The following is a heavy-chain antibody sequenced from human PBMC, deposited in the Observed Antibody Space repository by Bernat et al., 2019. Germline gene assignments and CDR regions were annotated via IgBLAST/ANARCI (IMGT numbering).Heavy chain of an antibody. CDR2: IWCDGSNK. D-gene: IGHD6-6*01. CDR1: GFTFSSYG. CDR3: AREQSIAAYIDY. V-gene: IGHV3-33*01. Sequence: VHLVESGGGLVQPGGSLRLSCAAPGFTFSSYGMHWVRQAPGKGLEWVAVIWCDGSNKYYADSVKGRFTISRDNSKNTLYLQMNSLRAEDTAVYYCAREQSIAAYIDYWGQGTLVTVSS. J-gene: IGHJ4*02.